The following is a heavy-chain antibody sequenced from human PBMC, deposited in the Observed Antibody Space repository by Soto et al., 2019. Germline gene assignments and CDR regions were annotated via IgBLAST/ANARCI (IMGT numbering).Heavy chain of an antibody. CDR3: ARDRPFQEQQLVLPGAFDI. J-gene: IGHJ3*02. D-gene: IGHD6-13*01. V-gene: IGHV4-59*01. CDR1: GGSISSYY. CDR2: IYYSGST. Sequence: SETLSLTCTVSGGSISSYYLSWMRQPPGKGLEWIGYIYYSGSTNYNPSLKSRVTISVDTSKNQFSLKLSSVTAADTAVYYCARDRPFQEQQLVLPGAFDIWGQGTMVTVSS.